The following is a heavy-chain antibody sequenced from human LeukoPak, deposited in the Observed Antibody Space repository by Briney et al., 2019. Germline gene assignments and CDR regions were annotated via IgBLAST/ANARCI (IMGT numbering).Heavy chain of an antibody. J-gene: IGHJ3*02. CDR3: ARAAPHSIAVVGTILGAFDI. Sequence: SETLSLTCTVSGGSISSYYWSWIRQPPGKGLEWIGYIYYSGSTNYNPSLKSRVTISVDTSKNQFSLKLSSVTAADTAVYYCARAAPHSIAVVGTILGAFDIWGQGTMVTVSS. CDR1: GGSISSYY. D-gene: IGHD6-19*01. CDR2: IYYSGST. V-gene: IGHV4-59*01.